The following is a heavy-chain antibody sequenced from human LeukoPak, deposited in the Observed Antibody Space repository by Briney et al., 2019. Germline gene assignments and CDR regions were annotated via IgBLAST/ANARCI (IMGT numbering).Heavy chain of an antibody. CDR2: IYYSGST. J-gene: IGHJ4*02. D-gene: IGHD6-19*01. Sequence: SETLSLTCTVSGGSVSSGSHYWSWIRQPPGKGLEWIGYIYYSGSTNYNPSLKSRVTISVDTSKNQFSLKLSSVTAADTAVYYCARGSKAGTLIDYWGQGTLVTVSS. CDR3: ARGSKAGTLIDY. CDR1: GGSVSSGSHY. V-gene: IGHV4-61*01.